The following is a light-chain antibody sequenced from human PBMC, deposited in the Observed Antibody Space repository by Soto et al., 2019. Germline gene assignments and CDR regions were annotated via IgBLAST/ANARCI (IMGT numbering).Light chain of an antibody. CDR2: AAS. CDR3: QPSYSTPPA. Sequence: DIQMTQSPSSLSASVEDRVTIICRASQSISSFLNWYQQKPGKAPKLLIYAASSLQSGVPSRFSGSGSGTEFTLTISSLQPEDCATYYCQPSYSTPPAFGGGTKVEIK. CDR1: QSISSF. V-gene: IGKV1-39*01. J-gene: IGKJ4*01.